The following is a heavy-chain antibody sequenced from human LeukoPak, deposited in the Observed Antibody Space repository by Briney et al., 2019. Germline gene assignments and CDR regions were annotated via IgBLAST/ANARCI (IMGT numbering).Heavy chain of an antibody. D-gene: IGHD3-10*01. Sequence: GGSLRLSCAASGFTFSSYAMSWVRQAPGKGLEWVSYISSSGSTIYYADSVKGRFTISRDNAKNSLYLQMNSLRAEDTAVYYCARDPTGKYYFDYWGQGTLVTVSS. CDR1: GFTFSSYA. CDR3: ARDPTGKYYFDY. CDR2: ISSSGSTI. V-gene: IGHV3-48*03. J-gene: IGHJ4*02.